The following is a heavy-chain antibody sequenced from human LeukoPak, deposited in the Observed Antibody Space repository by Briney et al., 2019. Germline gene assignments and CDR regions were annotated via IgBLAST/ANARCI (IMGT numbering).Heavy chain of an antibody. V-gene: IGHV3-30*02. J-gene: IGHJ3*02. CDR1: GFTFSSYG. Sequence: GSLRLSCAASGFTFSSYGMHWVRQAPGKGLEWVAFIRYDGSNKYYADSVKGRFTISRDNSKNTLYLQMNSLRAEDTAVYYCYGYYYDSSGYSDDAFDIWGQGTMVTVSS. CDR3: YGYYYDSSGYSDDAFDI. CDR2: IRYDGSNK. D-gene: IGHD3-22*01.